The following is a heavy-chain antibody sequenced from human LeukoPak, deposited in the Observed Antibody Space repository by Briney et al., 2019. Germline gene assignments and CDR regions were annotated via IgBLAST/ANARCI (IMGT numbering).Heavy chain of an antibody. D-gene: IGHD6-19*01. V-gene: IGHV3-15*01. CDR3: TTLVSGWYGYYYMDV. J-gene: IGHJ6*03. CDR1: GFTFSSYA. Sequence: GGSLRLSCAASGFTFSSYAMSWVRQAPGKGLEWVGRIKSKTDGGTTDYAAPVKGRFTISRDDSKNTLYLQMNSLKTEDTAVYYCTTLVSGWYGYYYMDVWGKGTTVTVSS. CDR2: IKSKTDGGTT.